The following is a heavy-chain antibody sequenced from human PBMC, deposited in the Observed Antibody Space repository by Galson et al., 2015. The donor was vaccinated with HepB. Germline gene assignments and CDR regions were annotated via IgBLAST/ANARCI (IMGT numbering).Heavy chain of an antibody. CDR2: IGRGYDP. J-gene: IGHJ4*02. D-gene: IGHD5-18*01. V-gene: IGHV3-13*05. Sequence: SLRLSCAASGFTFGRSDLHWVRQVAGKGLEWVSAIGRGYDPYYSSSVKGRFTISRENAENSLYLQMNSLTVGDTAVYYCARGTPGYSSGYGRIDYWGQGTLVTVSS. CDR3: ARGTPGYSSGYGRIDY. CDR1: GFTFGRSD.